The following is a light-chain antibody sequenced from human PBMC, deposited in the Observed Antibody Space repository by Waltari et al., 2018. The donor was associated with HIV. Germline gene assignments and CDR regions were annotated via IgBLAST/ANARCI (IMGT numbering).Light chain of an antibody. CDR1: QSSSSY. CDR2: DAA. J-gene: IGKJ2*01. Sequence: EVVLTQSPATLSLSPGERATLSSRASQSSSSYLAWYQQRPGQAPRLLIYDAATMATVIPARFSGSESGTDFTLTVSSLEPDDFAIYYCQQRSNWPPTYTFGQGTKLEIK. CDR3: QQRSNWPPTYT. V-gene: IGKV3-11*01.